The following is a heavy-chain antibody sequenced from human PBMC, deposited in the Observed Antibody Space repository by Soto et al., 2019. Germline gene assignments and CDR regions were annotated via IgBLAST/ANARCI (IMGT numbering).Heavy chain of an antibody. Sequence: QVQLVQSGAEVKKPESSVKVSCKAPGGTFSTYAISWVRQAPGQGLEWMGGIIPMFGTANYAQRFQDRVTITADESTNTVYMGLGSLRSEDTAVYFCASGIQLWLRRINNGYSGWGQGTLVTVSS. CDR2: IIPMFGTA. CDR3: ASGIQLWLRRINNGYSG. V-gene: IGHV1-69*12. D-gene: IGHD5-18*01. J-gene: IGHJ4*02. CDR1: GGTFSTYA.